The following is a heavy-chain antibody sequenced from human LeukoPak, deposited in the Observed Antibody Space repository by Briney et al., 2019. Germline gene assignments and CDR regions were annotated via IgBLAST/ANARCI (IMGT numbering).Heavy chain of an antibody. V-gene: IGHV3-43*02. CDR1: GFTFRDFS. J-gene: IGHJ4*02. Sequence: GGSLRLSCAASGFTFRDFSMHWVRQAPGKGLEWVSLLSGDGSHTHYADSVKGRFTISRDNSRNSLFLQMTSLRVEDTAFYYCAKANNSFSFTFDYWGRGALVTVSS. D-gene: IGHD1-14*01. CDR2: LSGDGSHT. CDR3: AKANNSFSFTFDY.